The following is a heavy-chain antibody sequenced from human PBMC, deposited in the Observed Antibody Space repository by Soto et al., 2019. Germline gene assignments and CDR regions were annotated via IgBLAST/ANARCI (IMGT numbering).Heavy chain of an antibody. V-gene: IGHV3-33*01. D-gene: IGHD5-18*01. CDR2: IWYDGSNK. CDR1: GFTFSSYG. Sequence: PGGSLRLSCAASGFTFSSYGMHWVRQAPGKGLEWVAVIWYDGSNKYYADSVKGRFTISRDNSKNTLYLQMNSLRAEDTAVYYCASTGYSYGSWYAFDICGQRXMVTVSS. J-gene: IGHJ3*02. CDR3: ASTGYSYGSWYAFDI.